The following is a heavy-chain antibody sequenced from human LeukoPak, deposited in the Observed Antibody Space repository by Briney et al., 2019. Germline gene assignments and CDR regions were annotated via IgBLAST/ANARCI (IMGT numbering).Heavy chain of an antibody. CDR1: GFTFSSSA. V-gene: IGHV3-23*01. CDR2: ISASGGST. CDR3: AREGEIIPSYYFDY. Sequence: GGSLRLSCAASGFTFSSSAMSWVRQVPGKGLEWVSGISASGGSTYYADSVRGRFTISRDNSKNTLYLQMNSLRAEDTAVYYCAREGEIIPSYYFDYWGQGTLVSVSS. J-gene: IGHJ4*02. D-gene: IGHD3-10*01.